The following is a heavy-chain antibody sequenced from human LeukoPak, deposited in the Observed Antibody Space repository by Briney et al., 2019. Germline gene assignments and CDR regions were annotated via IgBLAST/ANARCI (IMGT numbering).Heavy chain of an antibody. Sequence: GRSLRLSCAASGFTFSSYAMHWVRQAPGKGLEWVAVISYDGSNKYYADSVKGRFTISRDNSKNTLYVQMNSLRADDTALYYCAAQGVVVPAAIDASDIWGQGTMVTVSS. D-gene: IGHD2-2*01. CDR3: AAQGVVVPAAIDASDI. V-gene: IGHV3-30-3*01. CDR2: ISYDGSNK. CDR1: GFTFSSYA. J-gene: IGHJ3*02.